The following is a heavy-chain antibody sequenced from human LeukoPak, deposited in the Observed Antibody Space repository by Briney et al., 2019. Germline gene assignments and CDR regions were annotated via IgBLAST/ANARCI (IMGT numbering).Heavy chain of an antibody. J-gene: IGHJ4*02. D-gene: IGHD3-22*01. V-gene: IGHV3-23*01. CDR2: ISGSGGST. Sequence: GGSLRLSCAASGFTFSSYAMSWVRQAPGKGLEWVSAISGSGGSTYYADSVKGQFTISRDNSKNTLYLQMNSLRAEDTAVYYCAKDLSYDSSGYYYGSDFDYWGQGTLVTVSS. CDR1: GFTFSSYA. CDR3: AKDLSYDSSGYYYGSDFDY.